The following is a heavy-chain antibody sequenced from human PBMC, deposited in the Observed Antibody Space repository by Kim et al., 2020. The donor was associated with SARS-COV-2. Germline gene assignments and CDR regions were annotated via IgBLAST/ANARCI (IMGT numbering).Heavy chain of an antibody. CDR1: GGSFSGYY. Sequence: SETLSLTCAVYGGSFSGYYWSWIRQPPGKGLEWIGEINHSGSTNYNPSLKSRVTISVDTSKNQFSLKLSSVTAADTAVYYCARGTLAVAGTAPTAFYY. J-gene: IGHJ4*01. CDR2: INHSGST. D-gene: IGHD6-19*01. V-gene: IGHV4-34*01. CDR3: ARGTLAVAGTAPTAFYY.